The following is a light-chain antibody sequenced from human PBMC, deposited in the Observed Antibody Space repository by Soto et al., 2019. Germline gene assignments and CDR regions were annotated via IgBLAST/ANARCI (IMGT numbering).Light chain of an antibody. CDR3: SSYAGSNNLRV. CDR1: SSDVGGYNY. V-gene: IGLV2-8*01. J-gene: IGLJ2*01. CDR2: EVS. Sequence: QSALTQPPSASGSPGQSVTISCTGTSSDVGGYNYVSWYQQHPGKAPKLMIYEVSKRPSGVPDRFSGSKSGNTASLTVSGLPAEDEADYYCSSYAGSNNLRVFGGGTQLTVL.